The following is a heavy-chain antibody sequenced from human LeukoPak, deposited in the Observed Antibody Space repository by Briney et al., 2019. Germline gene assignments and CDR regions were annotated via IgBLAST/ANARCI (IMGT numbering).Heavy chain of an antibody. Sequence: GGSLRLSCAASGFTLDDYGMSWVRQAPGKGLEWVSGINWNGGSTGYADSVKGRFTISRDNAKNSLYLQMNSLRAEDTALYYCARDLSSGSPDYWGQGTLVTVSS. V-gene: IGHV3-20*04. CDR1: GFTLDDYG. D-gene: IGHD1-26*01. CDR2: INWNGGST. CDR3: ARDLSSGSPDY. J-gene: IGHJ4*02.